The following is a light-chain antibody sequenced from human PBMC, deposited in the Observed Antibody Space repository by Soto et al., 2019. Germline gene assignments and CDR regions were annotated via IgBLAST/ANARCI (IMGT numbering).Light chain of an antibody. V-gene: IGKV3-11*01. Sequence: VVLTQSPATLSLSPGERATLSCRASQSVGSYLAWYQQKPGQAPRLLIFDASKRATGIPARFSGSGSGTDFTLTISSLEPEDFAVYYCQHRSPRPPALTFGGGTKVEIK. CDR3: QHRSPRPPALT. CDR1: QSVGSY. J-gene: IGKJ4*01. CDR2: DAS.